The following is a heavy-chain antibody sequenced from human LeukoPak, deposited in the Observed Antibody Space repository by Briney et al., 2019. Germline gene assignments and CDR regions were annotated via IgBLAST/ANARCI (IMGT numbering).Heavy chain of an antibody. CDR3: ARGSGSDYDSSGYYLD. CDR2: ISPYNGDA. Sequence: ASVKVSCKASGYTVSSNGVNWVRQAPGQGLEWMGYISPYNGDADYAQKLQGRVTVTTDTSTSTAYMELRGLRSDDTAVYSCARGSGSDYDSSGYYLDWGQGTLVTVSS. CDR1: GYTVSSNG. V-gene: IGHV1-18*04. D-gene: IGHD3-22*01. J-gene: IGHJ4*02.